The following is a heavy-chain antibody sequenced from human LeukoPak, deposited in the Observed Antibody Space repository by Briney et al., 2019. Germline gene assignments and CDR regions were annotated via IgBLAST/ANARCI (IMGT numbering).Heavy chain of an antibody. CDR2: IDARSGIT. Sequence: GGSLRLSCAASGFTFTIFGFNWVRQAPGKVPEWVSYIDARSGITYYADSVHGRFTISRDNAQESVFLQMNYLRAEDTAVYYCAREGDAFDIWGQGTMVTVSS. D-gene: IGHD3-10*01. CDR1: GFTFTIFG. V-gene: IGHV3-48*01. J-gene: IGHJ3*02. CDR3: AREGDAFDI.